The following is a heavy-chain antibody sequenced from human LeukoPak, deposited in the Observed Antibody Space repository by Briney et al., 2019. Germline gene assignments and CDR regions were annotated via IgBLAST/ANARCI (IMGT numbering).Heavy chain of an antibody. D-gene: IGHD6-19*01. CDR2: INPNSGGT. J-gene: IGHJ4*02. Sequence: GASVRVSCKASGYTFTGYYMHWVRQAPGQGLEWMGWINPNSGGTNYAQKFQGRVTMTRDTSISTAYMELSRLRSDDTAVYYCARESSGQYYFDYWGQGTLVTVSS. CDR3: ARESSGQYYFDY. CDR1: GYTFTGYY. V-gene: IGHV1-2*02.